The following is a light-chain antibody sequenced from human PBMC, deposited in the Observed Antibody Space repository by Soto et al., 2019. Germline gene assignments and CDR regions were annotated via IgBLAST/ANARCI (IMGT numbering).Light chain of an antibody. V-gene: IGKV2-28*01. J-gene: IGKJ2*01. Sequence: DIVMTQSPLSLPVTPGEPASISCRSSLSLLHSNGYNYLDWYLQKPGQSPQLLIYLGSNRSSGVPYRFSGSGSGTDFTLKISRVVAEDVGVYYCMQALQTPYTFGQGTKLEIK. CDR2: LGS. CDR1: LSLLHSNGYNY. CDR3: MQALQTPYT.